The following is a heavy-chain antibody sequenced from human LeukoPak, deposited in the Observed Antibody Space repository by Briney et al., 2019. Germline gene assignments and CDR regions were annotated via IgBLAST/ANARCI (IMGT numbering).Heavy chain of an antibody. CDR3: VRDGGRLNFGNGASFDY. V-gene: IGHV3-30*04. CDR2: ISYDGSNK. J-gene: IGHJ4*02. CDR1: GFIFSSYA. Sequence: GGSLRLSCAASGFIFSSYAIHWVRQAPGKGLEWVAVISYDGSNKYYADSVKGRFTISRDNSKNTLYLQMNSLRPEDTAMYYCVRDGGRLNFGNGASFDYWGQGTLVTVSS. D-gene: IGHD3-10*01.